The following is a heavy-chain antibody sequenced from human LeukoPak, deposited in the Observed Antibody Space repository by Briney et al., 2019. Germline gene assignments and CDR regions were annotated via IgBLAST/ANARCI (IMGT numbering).Heavy chain of an antibody. D-gene: IGHD1-26*01. Sequence: PGGSLRLSCAASGFTFSSYSMNWVRQAPGKGLEWVSSISWNGDDIGYADSVKGRFTISRDNAKNFLYLQMNSLRTEDKALYYCAKGSGTYQGPFDSWGQGTLVTVSS. J-gene: IGHJ4*02. CDR1: GFTFSSYS. CDR3: AKGSGTYQGPFDS. V-gene: IGHV3-20*04. CDR2: ISWNGDDI.